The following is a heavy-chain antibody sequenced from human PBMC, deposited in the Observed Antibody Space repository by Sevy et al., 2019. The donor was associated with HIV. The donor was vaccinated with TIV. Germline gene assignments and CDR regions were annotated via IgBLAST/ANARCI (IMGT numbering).Heavy chain of an antibody. V-gene: IGHV4-59*01. CDR2: IYYSGST. Sequence: SETLSLTCTVSGGSISSYYWSWIRQPPGKGLEWIGYIYYSGSTNYNPALKSRVTISVDTSKNQFSLKLSSVTAADTAVYYCARGQRWLQGCAFDIWGQGTMVTVSS. J-gene: IGHJ3*02. D-gene: IGHD5-12*01. CDR3: ARGQRWLQGCAFDI. CDR1: GGSISSYY.